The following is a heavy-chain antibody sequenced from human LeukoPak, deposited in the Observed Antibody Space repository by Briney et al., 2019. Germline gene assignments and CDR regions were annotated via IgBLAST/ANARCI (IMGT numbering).Heavy chain of an antibody. CDR3: ARDQGQWLVTGYGMDV. J-gene: IGHJ6*02. CDR1: GGSISSYY. D-gene: IGHD6-19*01. Sequence: SETLSLTCTVSGGSISSYYWSWIRQPPGKGLEWIGYIYYSGSTNYNPSLKSRATISVDTSKNQFSLKLSSVTAADTAVYYCARDQGQWLVTGYGMDVWGQGTTVTVSS. V-gene: IGHV4-59*01. CDR2: IYYSGST.